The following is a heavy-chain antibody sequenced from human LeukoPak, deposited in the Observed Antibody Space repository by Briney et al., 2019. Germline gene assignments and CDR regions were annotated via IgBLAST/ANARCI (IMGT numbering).Heavy chain of an antibody. CDR2: IYYSGST. CDR3: ARRGDYGDYSLDY. V-gene: IGHV4-59*01. Sequence: PSETLSLTCTVSGGSISSYYWSWIRQPPGKGLEWIGYIYYSGSTNYNPSLKSRVTISVDTSKNQFSLKLSSVTAADTAVYYCARRGDYGDYSLDYWGQGTLVTVSS. CDR1: GGSISSYY. J-gene: IGHJ4*02. D-gene: IGHD4-17*01.